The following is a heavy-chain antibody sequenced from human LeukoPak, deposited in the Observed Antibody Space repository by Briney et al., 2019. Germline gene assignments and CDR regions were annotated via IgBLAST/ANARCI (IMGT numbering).Heavy chain of an antibody. CDR3: ARDLIPGYSSSWLYYFDY. J-gene: IGHJ4*02. CDR1: GGTFSSYA. V-gene: IGHV1-69*01. D-gene: IGHD6-13*01. CDR2: VIPIFGTA. Sequence: SVKVSCKASGGTFSSYAISWVRQAPGQGLEWMGGVIPIFGTANYAQKFQGRVTITADESTSTAYMELSSLRSEDTAVYYCARDLIPGYSSSWLYYFDYWGQGTLVTVSS.